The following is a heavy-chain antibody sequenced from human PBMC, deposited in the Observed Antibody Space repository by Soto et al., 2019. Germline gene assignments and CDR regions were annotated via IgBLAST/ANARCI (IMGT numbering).Heavy chain of an antibody. J-gene: IGHJ6*02. Sequence: PSETLSLTCAVSGGSISSGGYYWSWIRQTAGKGLEWIGRIYPSGNTNYNPSLKSRVTLSIDTSKNQLSLKMSSVTAADTAVYFCAGDEGYYYSGMDVWGQGTAVTVSS. CDR2: IYPSGNT. CDR1: GGSISSGGYY. CDR3: AGDEGYYYSGMDV. V-gene: IGHV4-61*02.